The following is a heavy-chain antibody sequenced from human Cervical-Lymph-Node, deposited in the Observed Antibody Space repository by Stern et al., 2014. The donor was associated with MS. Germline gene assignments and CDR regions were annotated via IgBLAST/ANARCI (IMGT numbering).Heavy chain of an antibody. J-gene: IGHJ6*02. CDR3: ARVGIVIVLGGDHYVMDV. V-gene: IGHV4-30-4*01. D-gene: IGHD2/OR15-2a*01. CDR2: IYHTGST. CDR1: GGSISSGDYY. Sequence: QVQLQESGPGLVKPSQTLSLTCTVSGGSISSGDYYWSWIRQPPGKELEWIGYIYHTGSTYYNPSLQSRVTLSVDTSKNQFSLKLRSVTAADTAVYYCARVGIVIVLGGDHYVMDVWGQGTTVTVSS.